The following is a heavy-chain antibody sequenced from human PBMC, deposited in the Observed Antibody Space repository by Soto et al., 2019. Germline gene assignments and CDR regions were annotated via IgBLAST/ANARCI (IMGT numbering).Heavy chain of an antibody. Sequence: QVQLVESGGGVVQPGRSLRLSCAASGFTFSSYGMHWVRQAPGKGLEWVAVISYDGSNKYYADSVKGRFTISRDNSKNTLYLQMNSLRAEDTAVYYCAKDQDSRGYYPCFDYWGQGTLVTVSS. D-gene: IGHD3-22*01. J-gene: IGHJ4*02. CDR2: ISYDGSNK. V-gene: IGHV3-30*18. CDR3: AKDQDSRGYYPCFDY. CDR1: GFTFSSYG.